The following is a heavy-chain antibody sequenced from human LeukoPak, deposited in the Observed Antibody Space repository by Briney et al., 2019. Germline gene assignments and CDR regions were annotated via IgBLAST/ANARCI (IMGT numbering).Heavy chain of an antibody. V-gene: IGHV3-48*01. CDR3: ARESSAAPDY. D-gene: IGHD6-13*01. Sequence: GGSLRLSCAASGFTFSGYSMNWVRQAPGKGLEWVSYISSSSSTIYYADSVKGRYNSSRDNAKNSLYLQMNRLRAEDTAVYYCARESSAAPDYWGQGTLVTVSS. J-gene: IGHJ4*02. CDR2: ISSSSSTI. CDR1: GFTFSGYS.